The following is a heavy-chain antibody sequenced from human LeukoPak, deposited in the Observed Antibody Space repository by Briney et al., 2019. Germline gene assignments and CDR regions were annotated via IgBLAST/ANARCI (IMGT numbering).Heavy chain of an antibody. CDR1: GFTFSSYA. V-gene: IGHV3-23*01. CDR3: ARDRCTSTNCYDYYYALDV. CDR2: ISGSGGST. Sequence: PGGSLRLSCAASGFTFSSYAMSWVRQAPGKGLEWVSAISGSGGSTYYADSVKGRFTISRDNSKNTLYLQMNSLRADDTAVYYCARDRCTSTNCYDYYYALDVWSQGTTVTVSS. D-gene: IGHD2-2*01. J-gene: IGHJ6*02.